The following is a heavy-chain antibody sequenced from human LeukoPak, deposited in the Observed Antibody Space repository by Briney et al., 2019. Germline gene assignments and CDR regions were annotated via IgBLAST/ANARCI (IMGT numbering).Heavy chain of an antibody. D-gene: IGHD2-15*01. Sequence: GSLRLSCAASGFTFSSYDMSWVRQAPGKGLEWVGRIKSKTDGGTTDYAAPVKGRFTISRDDSKNTLYLQMNSLKTEDTAVYYCTTGGVVVVVAATLADYWGQGTLVTVSS. CDR2: IKSKTDGGTT. CDR3: TTGGVVVVVAATLADY. J-gene: IGHJ4*02. V-gene: IGHV3-15*01. CDR1: GFTFSSYD.